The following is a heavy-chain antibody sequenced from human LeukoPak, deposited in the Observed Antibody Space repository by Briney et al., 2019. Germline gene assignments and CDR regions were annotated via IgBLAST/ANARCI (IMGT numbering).Heavy chain of an antibody. CDR3: SRSSSRNFGVVIKSYYYYMDV. J-gene: IGHJ6*03. D-gene: IGHD3-3*01. CDR2: ISSTGGTT. V-gene: IGHV3-23*01. Sequence: GGSLRLSCAASGFSFSSYGMSWVRQAPGKGLGWVSAISSTGGTTYYADSVKGRFTISRDNSKNTAYLQMNSLKTEDTAVYYCSRSSSRNFGVVIKSYYYYMDVWGKGTTVTVSS. CDR1: GFSFSSYG.